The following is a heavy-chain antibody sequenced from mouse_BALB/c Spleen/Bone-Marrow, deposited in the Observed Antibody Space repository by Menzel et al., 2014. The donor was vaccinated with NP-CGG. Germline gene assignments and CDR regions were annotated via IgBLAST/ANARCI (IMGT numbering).Heavy chain of an antibody. CDR1: GFSLTSYG. Sequence: VQGVESGPDLVAPSQSLSLTCTVSGFSLTSYGLHWVRQPPGKGLEWLGVIWSDGSTTYNSALKSRLSISKDSSKRQVLLKMNSLQTDDTAMYYCARSGTDYAMDYWGQGTSVTVPS. J-gene: IGHJ4*01. CDR3: ARSGTDYAMDY. D-gene: IGHD4-1*01. CDR2: IWSDGST. V-gene: IGHV2-6-2*01.